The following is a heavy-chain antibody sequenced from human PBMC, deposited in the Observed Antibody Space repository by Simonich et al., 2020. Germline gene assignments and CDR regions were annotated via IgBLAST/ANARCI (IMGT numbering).Heavy chain of an antibody. Sequence: QVQLQESGPGLVKPSETLSLTCTVSGGSISSYYWSWIRQPPGKGLEWIGYIYYRGSTNYNPSLKSRVTISVDTSKNQVSMKLSSVTAADTAVYYCARSLGYYYYYYGMDVWGQGTTVTVSS. CDR1: GGSISSYY. J-gene: IGHJ6*02. CDR3: ARSLGYYYYYYGMDV. V-gene: IGHV4-59*08. CDR2: IYYRGST. D-gene: IGHD1-26*01.